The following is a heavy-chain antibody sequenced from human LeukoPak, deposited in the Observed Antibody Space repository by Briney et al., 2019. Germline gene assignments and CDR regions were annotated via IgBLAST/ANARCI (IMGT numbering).Heavy chain of an antibody. V-gene: IGHV1-24*01. J-gene: IGHJ4*02. D-gene: IGHD1-26*01. Sequence: ASVKVSCKVSGIYSLTELSMHWVRQAPGKGLEWMGGFDPEDGETIYAQSFKGRVTVTEDASTDTVYMDLSSLRSEDTAVYYCATLLGETYFFDFWGQGTLVTVSS. CDR3: ATLLGETYFFDF. CDR2: FDPEDGET. CDR1: GIYSLTELS.